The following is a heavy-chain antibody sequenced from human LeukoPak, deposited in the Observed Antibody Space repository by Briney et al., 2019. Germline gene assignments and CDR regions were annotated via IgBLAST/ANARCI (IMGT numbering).Heavy chain of an antibody. V-gene: IGHV4-4*07. D-gene: IGHD2-2*02. J-gene: IGHJ3*02. CDR1: GGSISSYY. CDR3: ARDGRAVPAAISSAFDI. Sequence: SETLSLTCTVSGGSISSYYWSWIRQPAGKGLEWIGRIYTSGSTNYNPSLKSRVTISVDTSKNQFSLKLSSVTAADTAVYYCARDGRAVPAAISSAFDIWGQGTMVTVSS. CDR2: IYTSGST.